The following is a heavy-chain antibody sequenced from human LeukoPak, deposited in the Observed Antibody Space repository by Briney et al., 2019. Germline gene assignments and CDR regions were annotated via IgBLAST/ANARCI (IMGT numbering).Heavy chain of an antibody. V-gene: IGHV3-21*04. CDR1: GFTFSSYS. D-gene: IGHD3-16*01. CDR3: AKDHFTGGDYGDYFDL. CDR2: INDRSNFK. Sequence: GGSLRLSCAASGFTFSSYSMNWVRQAPGKGLEWVSVINDRSNFKVYADSVRGRFIISRDNSQNTLYLEMNSLRADDTAIYYCAKDHFTGGDYGDYFDLWGQGVLVTVSS. J-gene: IGHJ4*02.